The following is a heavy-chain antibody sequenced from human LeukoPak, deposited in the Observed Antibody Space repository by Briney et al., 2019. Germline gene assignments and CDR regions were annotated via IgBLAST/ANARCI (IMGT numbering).Heavy chain of an antibody. J-gene: IGHJ4*02. Sequence: SETLSLTCTVSGGSISSYSWSWIRQPPGKGLEWIGYIHYNGSPNYNPSLKSRVTISLDTSKNQFSLKLSSVTAADTAVYYCARGMFDYWGQGTLVTVSS. CDR1: GGSISSYS. CDR2: IHYNGSP. CDR3: ARGMFDY. V-gene: IGHV4-59*01.